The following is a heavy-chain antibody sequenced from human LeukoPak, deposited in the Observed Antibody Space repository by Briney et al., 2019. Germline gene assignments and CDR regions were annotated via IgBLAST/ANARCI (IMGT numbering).Heavy chain of an antibody. D-gene: IGHD5-18*01. V-gene: IGHV4-34*01. CDR2: INHSGIT. CDR3: ARGRRWIPFDY. J-gene: IGHJ4*02. CDR1: GGSFSGYY. Sequence: SETLSLTCAVYGGSFSGYYWSWLRQPPGKGLEWIGEINHSGITNHNPSLKSRVTISVDTSKNQFSLKLSSVTAADTAVYYCARGRRWIPFDYWGQGTLGTVSS.